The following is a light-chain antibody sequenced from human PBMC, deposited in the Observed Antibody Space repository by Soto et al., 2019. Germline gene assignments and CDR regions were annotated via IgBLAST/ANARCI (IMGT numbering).Light chain of an antibody. J-gene: IGLJ1*01. CDR2: DND. V-gene: IGLV1-51*01. Sequence: QSVLTQPPSVSAAPGQKVTISCSGSSSNIGNNYVSWYQHLPGAAPKLIMYDNDQRSSGIPDRFSGSKSGPSATLDITGLQTGDEADYYCGTWDSTLRGVFGTGTKLTVL. CDR1: SSNIGNNY. CDR3: GTWDSTLRGV.